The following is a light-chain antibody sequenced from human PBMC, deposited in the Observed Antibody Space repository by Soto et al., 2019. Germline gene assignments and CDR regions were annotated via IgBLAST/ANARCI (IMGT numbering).Light chain of an antibody. V-gene: IGKV3-20*01. CDR3: QQYGSSPFT. CDR2: GAS. Sequence: EIVLTQSPGTLSLSPRERATLSCRASQSVSSSYLAWYQQKPGQTPRLLFYGASSRATGIPDRFSGSGSGTDFPLTISRLEPEDFAVYYCQQYGSSPFTFGPGTIVDIK. J-gene: IGKJ3*01. CDR1: QSVSSSY.